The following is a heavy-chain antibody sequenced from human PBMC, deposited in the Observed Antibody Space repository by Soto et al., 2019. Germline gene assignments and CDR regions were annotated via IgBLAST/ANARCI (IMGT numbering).Heavy chain of an antibody. CDR1: GFTFTSSA. V-gene: IGHV1-58*02. CDR3: AAGSTNWGLRNFDY. J-gene: IGHJ4*02. Sequence: ASVKVSCKASGFTFTSSAMQWVRQARGQRLEWIGWIVVGSGNTNYAQKFQERVTITRDMSTSTAYMELSSLRSEDTAVYYCAAGSTNWGLRNFDYWGQGTLVTVSS. CDR2: IVVGSGNT. D-gene: IGHD7-27*01.